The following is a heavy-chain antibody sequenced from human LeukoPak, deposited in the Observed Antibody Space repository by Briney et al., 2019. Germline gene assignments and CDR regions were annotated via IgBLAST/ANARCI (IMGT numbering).Heavy chain of an antibody. V-gene: IGHV1-8*03. Sequence: ASVKVSCKXSGYTFTSYDINWVRQATGQGLEWMGWMNPNSGNTGYAQKFQGRVTITRNTSISTAYMELSSLRSEDTAVYYCARGRDYGARRYFDYWGQGTLVTVSS. D-gene: IGHD4-17*01. J-gene: IGHJ4*02. CDR2: MNPNSGNT. CDR1: GYTFTSYD. CDR3: ARGRDYGARRYFDY.